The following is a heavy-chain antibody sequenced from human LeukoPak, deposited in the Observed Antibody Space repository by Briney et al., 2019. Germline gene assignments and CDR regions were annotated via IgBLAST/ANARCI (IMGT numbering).Heavy chain of an antibody. CDR1: GFPFSSYG. CDR3: AKDLNTVVMQYFDS. CDR2: MRYDGKTE. V-gene: IGHV3-30*02. J-gene: IGHJ4*02. D-gene: IGHD2-21*01. Sequence: GGSLTLSCTGSGFPFSSYGMHWVRQTPGRGLEWVAFMRYDGKTEYYADFVKGRFTIAREDSHSTVHLHMKDLRPDDAAVYFCAKDLNTVVMQYFDSWGQGTVGCVSS.